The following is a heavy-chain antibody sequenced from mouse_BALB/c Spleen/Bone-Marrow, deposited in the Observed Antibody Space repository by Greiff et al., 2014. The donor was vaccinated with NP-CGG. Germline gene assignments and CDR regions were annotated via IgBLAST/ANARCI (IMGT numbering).Heavy chain of an antibody. CDR1: GYTFTSYW. V-gene: IGHV1-69*02. D-gene: IGHD2-3*01. Sequence: QVQLQQSGAELVKPGASVKLSCKASGYTFTSYWMNWVKQRPGQGLEWIGNIYPSDSYTYYKQKFKDKATLTVDKSSSTAYMQRSSPTAEDAAGYDWTRDDGCPFADWGQGTLVTVSA. CDR2: IYPSDSYT. CDR3: TRDDGCPFAD. J-gene: IGHJ3*01.